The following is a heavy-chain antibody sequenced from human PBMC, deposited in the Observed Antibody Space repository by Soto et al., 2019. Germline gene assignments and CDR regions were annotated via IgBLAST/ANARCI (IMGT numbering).Heavy chain of an antibody. V-gene: IGHV3-33*01. CDR1: GFTFSSYG. CDR3: ARATSVVVPAADVDFDY. D-gene: IGHD2-2*01. CDR2: IWYDGSNK. Sequence: GGSLRLSCAASGFTFSSYGMHWVRQAPGKGLEWVAVIWYDGSNKYYADSVKGRFTISRDNSKNTLYLRMNSLRAEDTAVYYCARATSVVVPAADVDFDYWGQGTLVTVSS. J-gene: IGHJ4*02.